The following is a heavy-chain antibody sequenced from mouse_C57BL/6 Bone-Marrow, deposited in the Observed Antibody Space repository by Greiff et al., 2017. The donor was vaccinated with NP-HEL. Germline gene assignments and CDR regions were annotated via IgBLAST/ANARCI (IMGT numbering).Heavy chain of an antibody. CDR2: ISNGGGST. CDR1: GFTFSDYY. J-gene: IGHJ2*01. CDR3: ARHRDGYYFDY. V-gene: IGHV5-12*01. D-gene: IGHD2-3*01. Sequence: LKESGGGLVQPGGSLKLSCAASGFTFSDYYMYWVRQTPEKRLEWVAYISNGGGSTYYPDTVKGRFTISRDNAKNTLYLQMSRLKSEDTAMYYCARHRDGYYFDYWGQGTTLTVSS.